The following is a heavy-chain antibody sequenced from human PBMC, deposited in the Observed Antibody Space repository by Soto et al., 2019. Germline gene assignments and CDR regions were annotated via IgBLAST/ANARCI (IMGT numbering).Heavy chain of an antibody. CDR2: ISYDGSNK. CDR1: GFTFSSYA. Sequence: QVQLVESGGGVVQPGRSLRLSCAASGFTFSSYAMHWVRQAPGKGLEWVAVISYDGSNKYYADSVKGRFTISRDNSKNTLYLQMNSLRAEDTAVYYCARVVKSPSSSWCGTYYYYYGMDVWGQGTTVTGSS. J-gene: IGHJ6*02. D-gene: IGHD6-13*01. V-gene: IGHV3-30-3*01. CDR3: ARVVKSPSSSWCGTYYYYYGMDV.